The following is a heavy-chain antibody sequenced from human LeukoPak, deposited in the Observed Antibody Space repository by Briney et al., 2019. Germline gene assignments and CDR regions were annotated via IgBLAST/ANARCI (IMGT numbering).Heavy chain of an antibody. CDR1: GFTFSSYG. D-gene: IGHD3-3*01. CDR3: AKTLLFY. CDR2: ISYDGSNK. V-gene: IGHV3-30*18. Sequence: PGRSLRLSCAASGFTFSSYGMHWVRQAPGKGLEWVAVISYDGSNKYYADSVKGRFTISRDNSKNTLYLQMNSLRAEDTAVYYCAKTLLFYWGQGTLVTVSS. J-gene: IGHJ4*02.